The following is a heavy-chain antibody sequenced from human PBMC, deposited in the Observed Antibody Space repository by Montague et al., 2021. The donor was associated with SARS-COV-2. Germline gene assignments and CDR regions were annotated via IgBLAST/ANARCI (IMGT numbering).Heavy chain of an antibody. D-gene: IGHD3-9*01. V-gene: IGHV3-30*04. Sequence: SLRLSCAASIFSFSSYALHWVRQAPGKGLEWVAVISYVGSNQYYADSVKGRFTISGGNSKNTLYLQMSSLRAEDTAVYYCARPSYYDILTGNGGLEYWGQGTLVTVSS. CDR3: ARPSYYDILTGNGGLEY. CDR2: ISYVGSNQ. J-gene: IGHJ4*02. CDR1: IFSFSSYA.